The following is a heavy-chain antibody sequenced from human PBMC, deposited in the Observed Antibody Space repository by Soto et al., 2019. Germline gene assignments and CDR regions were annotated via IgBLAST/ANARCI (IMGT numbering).Heavy chain of an antibody. J-gene: IGHJ6*02. CDR2: ISNDGSQK. CDR3: AKDHYYDGSGYQAWYYGMDV. Sequence: QVQLVESGGGVVQPGRSLRLSCAASGFAFSSYGMHWVRQAPGKGLEWLTLISNDGSQKYYADSEKGRFTISRDNSMNTLSLQVNSLGPEDTAVYYCAKDHYYDGSGYQAWYYGMDVWGQGTTVTVSS. CDR1: GFAFSSYG. D-gene: IGHD3-22*01. V-gene: IGHV3-30*18.